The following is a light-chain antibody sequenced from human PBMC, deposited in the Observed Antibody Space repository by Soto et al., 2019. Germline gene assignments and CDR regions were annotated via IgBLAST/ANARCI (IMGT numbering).Light chain of an antibody. V-gene: IGLV2-14*01. J-gene: IGLJ1*01. CDR1: SSDVGGYNY. Sequence: QSVLTQPASVSGSPGQSITISCTGTSSDVGGYNYVSWYQQHPGKAPKLMIYEVSNRPSGVSNRFSSSKSGNTASLTTSGLQAEDEADYYCSSYTSSTPYVFGTGTKVTVL. CDR3: SSYTSSTPYV. CDR2: EVS.